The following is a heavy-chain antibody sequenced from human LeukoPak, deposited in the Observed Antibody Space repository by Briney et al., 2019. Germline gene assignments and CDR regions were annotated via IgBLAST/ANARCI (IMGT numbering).Heavy chain of an antibody. Sequence: PGGSLRLSCAASGFTFSSYSMNWVRQAPGKGLEWVSFISSSSSYIHYADSVKGRFTISRDNAKNSLYLQMNSLRAEDTALYHCARRGSCGYCDYWGQGTLVTVSS. J-gene: IGHJ4*02. CDR1: GFTFSSYS. D-gene: IGHD5-18*01. CDR3: ARRGSCGYCDY. V-gene: IGHV3-21*04. CDR2: ISSSSSYI.